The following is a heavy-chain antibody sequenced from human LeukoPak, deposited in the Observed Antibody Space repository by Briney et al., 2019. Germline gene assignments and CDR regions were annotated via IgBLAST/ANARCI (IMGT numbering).Heavy chain of an antibody. J-gene: IGHJ6*02. V-gene: IGHV4-31*03. CDR3: ARALLWFGEFRGMDV. CDR2: IYYSGST. Sequence: PSETLSLTCTVSGGXISSGGYYWSWIRQHPGKGLEWIGYIYYSGSTYYNPSLKSRVTISVDTSKNQFSLKLSSVTAADTAVYYCARALLWFGEFRGMDVWGQGATVTVSS. D-gene: IGHD3-10*01. CDR1: GGXISSGGYY.